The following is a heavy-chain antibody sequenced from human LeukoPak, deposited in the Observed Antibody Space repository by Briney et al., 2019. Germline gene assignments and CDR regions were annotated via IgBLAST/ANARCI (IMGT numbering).Heavy chain of an antibody. J-gene: IGHJ2*01. D-gene: IGHD4-17*01. Sequence: KPSETLSLTCAVSGYSISSGYYRGWIPQPPGKGLEWIGGIYHSGSTYYNPSLKSRVTISVDTSKNQFSLKLSSVTAADTAVYYCASDYGDYVTGVSIWYFDLWGRGTLVTVSS. CDR3: ASDYGDYVTGVSIWYFDL. CDR1: GYSISSGYY. CDR2: IYHSGST. V-gene: IGHV4-38-2*01.